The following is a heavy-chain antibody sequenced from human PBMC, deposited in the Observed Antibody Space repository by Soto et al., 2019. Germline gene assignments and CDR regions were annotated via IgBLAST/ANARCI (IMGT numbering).Heavy chain of an antibody. CDR3: TTGTWYCSSTSCYTDIHSVKFDP. CDR1: GFTFGDYA. V-gene: IGHV3-49*04. J-gene: IGHJ5*02. D-gene: IGHD2-2*02. CDR2: IRSKAYGGTT. Sequence: GGSLRLSCTASGFTFGDYAMSWVRQAPGKGLEWVGFIRSKAYGGTTEYAASVKGRFTISRDDSKSIAYLQMNSLKTEDTAVYYCTTGTWYCSSTSCYTDIHSVKFDPWGQGTLVTVSS.